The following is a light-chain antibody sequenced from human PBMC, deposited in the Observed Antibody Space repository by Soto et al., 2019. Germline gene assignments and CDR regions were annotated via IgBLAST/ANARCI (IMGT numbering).Light chain of an antibody. V-gene: IGKV4-1*01. CDR1: QNVLYRSSNKSY. Sequence: DIVITQSPDFLAVSLGERATISRKSSQNVLYRSSNKSYLAWYQQRPGQPPRLLLYWASTRESGVPDRFVGSGSETDFTLTISSLQAGDEAIYHCQQYYNTPYTFGQGTTLEIK. J-gene: IGKJ2*01. CDR2: WAS. CDR3: QQYYNTPYT.